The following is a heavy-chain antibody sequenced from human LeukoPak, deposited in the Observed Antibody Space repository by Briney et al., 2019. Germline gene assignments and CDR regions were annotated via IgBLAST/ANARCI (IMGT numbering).Heavy chain of an antibody. Sequence: PSETLSLTCTVPSGSINSSGYYWGWIRQPPGKGLEWAGSIYYSGDTYYNPSLETRVSMSVDTSKNQFSLKLSSVTAADTAVYYCARSRNYYDSSGYYFPYYYYMDVWGKGTTVTVSS. CDR1: SGSINSSGYY. J-gene: IGHJ6*03. V-gene: IGHV4-39*01. CDR2: IYYSGDT. CDR3: ARSRNYYDSSGYYFPYYYYMDV. D-gene: IGHD3-22*01.